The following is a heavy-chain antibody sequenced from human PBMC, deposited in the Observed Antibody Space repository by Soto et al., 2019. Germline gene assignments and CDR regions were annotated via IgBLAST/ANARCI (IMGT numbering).Heavy chain of an antibody. CDR2: IIPIFGTA. Sequence: RASVKVSCKASGGTFSSYAISWVRQAPGQGLEWMGGIIPIFGTANYAQKLQGRVTITADESTSTAYMELSNLRSEDTAVYYCARGSTIFGVVMGWGQGTLVTVSS. CDR1: GGTFSSYA. V-gene: IGHV1-69*13. CDR3: ARGSTIFGVVMG. D-gene: IGHD3-3*01. J-gene: IGHJ4*02.